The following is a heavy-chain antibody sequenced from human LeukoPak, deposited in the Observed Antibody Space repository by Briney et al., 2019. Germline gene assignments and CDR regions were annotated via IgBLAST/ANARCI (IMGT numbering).Heavy chain of an antibody. J-gene: IGHJ4*02. CDR2: IIPIFGTA. Sequence: SVKVSCKASGGTFSSYAISWVRQAPGQGLEWMGGIIPIFGTANYAQKFQGRVTITTDESTSTAYMELSSLRSEDTAVYYCARLGYCSGGSCPNFDYWGQGTLVTVSS. CDR3: ARLGYCSGGSCPNFDY. CDR1: GGTFSSYA. V-gene: IGHV1-69*05. D-gene: IGHD2-15*01.